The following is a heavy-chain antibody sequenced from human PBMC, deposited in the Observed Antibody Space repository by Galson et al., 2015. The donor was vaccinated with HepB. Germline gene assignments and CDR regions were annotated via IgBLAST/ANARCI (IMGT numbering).Heavy chain of an antibody. Sequence: SVKVSCKASGYTFTSYGISWVRQAPGQGLEWMGWISAYNGNTNYAQMLQGRVTMTTDTSTSTAYMELRSLRSDDTAVYYCARDDFGDPASGMDVWGRGTTVTVS. V-gene: IGHV1-18*01. D-gene: IGHD4-17*01. CDR3: ARDDFGDPASGMDV. J-gene: IGHJ6*02. CDR1: GYTFTSYG. CDR2: ISAYNGNT.